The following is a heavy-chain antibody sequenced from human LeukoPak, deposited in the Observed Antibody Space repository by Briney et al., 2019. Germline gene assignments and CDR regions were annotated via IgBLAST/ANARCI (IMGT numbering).Heavy chain of an antibody. CDR1: GYTFTGYY. V-gene: IGHV1-2*02. CDR2: INPNSGGT. J-gene: IGHJ6*03. CDR3: ARDGVVVVPAAVPYYYYYMDV. Sequence: ASVKVSCKASGYTFTGYYMHWVRQAPGQGLEWMGWINPNSGGTNYAQKFQGRVTMTRDTSISTAYMELSRLRSDDTAVYYCARDGVVVVPAAVPYYYYYMDVWGKGTTVTVSS. D-gene: IGHD2-2*02.